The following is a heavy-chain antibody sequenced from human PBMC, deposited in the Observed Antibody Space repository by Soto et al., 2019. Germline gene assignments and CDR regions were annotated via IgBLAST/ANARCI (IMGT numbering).Heavy chain of an antibody. CDR3: GTNVEERYGGYDSPLDT. CDR1: GYNFGDYW. Sequence: PGESLKISCKGSGYNFGDYWIGWVRQMPGKGLELMGSFYPGDSDTRYSPSFQGQVTMSGDKSSSTAYLHWGSLKATDTAIYYCGTNVEERYGGYDSPLDTWGQGTLVTVSS. V-gene: IGHV5-51*01. D-gene: IGHD5-12*01. J-gene: IGHJ5*02. CDR2: FYPGDSDT.